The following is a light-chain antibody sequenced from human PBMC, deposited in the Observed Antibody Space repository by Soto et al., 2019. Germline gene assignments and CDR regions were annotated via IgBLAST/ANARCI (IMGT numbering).Light chain of an antibody. CDR3: QQRSNWPLYT. Sequence: EIVLTQSPATLSLYPGERATLSCRASQSVSSYLARYQQKPGQAPRLLIYDASNRATGIPARFSGSGSGTDFTLTISSLEPEDFAVFYCQQRSNWPLYTFGQGTKLEIK. V-gene: IGKV3-11*01. J-gene: IGKJ2*01. CDR2: DAS. CDR1: QSVSSY.